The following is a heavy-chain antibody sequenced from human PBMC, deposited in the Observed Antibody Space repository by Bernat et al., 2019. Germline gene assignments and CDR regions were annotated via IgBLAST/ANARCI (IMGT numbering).Heavy chain of an antibody. CDR2: ISSSSSNI. CDR3: ARDPVGDKDFDY. V-gene: IGHV3-48*01. CDR1: GFTFTTYS. J-gene: IGHJ4*02. Sequence: EVQLVESGGGLVQPGESLRLSCAASGFTFTTYSMNWVRQAPGKGLEWVSYISSSSSNIYYADSVKGRFTISRDNAKNSLYLQMNSLRAEDTAVYYCARDPVGDKDFDYWGQGTLVTVSS. D-gene: IGHD3-16*01.